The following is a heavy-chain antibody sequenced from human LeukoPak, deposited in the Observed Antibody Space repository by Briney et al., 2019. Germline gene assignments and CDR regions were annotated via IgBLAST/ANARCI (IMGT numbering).Heavy chain of an antibody. D-gene: IGHD6-19*01. CDR2: INTNTGNP. CDR1: GYTFTSYA. CDR3: ARGAVETYSSGWKTKFDP. J-gene: IGHJ5*02. V-gene: IGHV7-4-1*02. Sequence: APVKVSCKASGYTFTSYAMNWVRQAPGQGLEWMGWINTNTGNPTYAQGFTGRFVFSLDTSVSTAYLQISSLKAEDTAVYYCARGAVETYSSGWKTKFDPWGQGTLVTVSS.